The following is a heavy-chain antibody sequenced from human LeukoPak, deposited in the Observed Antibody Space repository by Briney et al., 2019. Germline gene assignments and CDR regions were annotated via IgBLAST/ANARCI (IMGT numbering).Heavy chain of an antibody. CDR3: ARRAYCSGGSCYEFDP. V-gene: IGHV4-59*08. Sequence: PSETLSLTCTVSGGSISSYYWSWIRQPQGKGLEWIGYIYYSGSTNYNPSLKSRVTISVDTSKNQFSLKLSSVTAADTAVYYCARRAYCSGGSCYEFDPWGQGTLVTVSS. D-gene: IGHD2-15*01. J-gene: IGHJ5*02. CDR2: IYYSGST. CDR1: GGSISSYY.